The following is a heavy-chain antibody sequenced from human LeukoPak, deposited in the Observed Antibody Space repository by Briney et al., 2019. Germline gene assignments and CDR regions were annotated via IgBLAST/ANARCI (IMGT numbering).Heavy chain of an antibody. CDR1: GFTFDDYG. J-gene: IGHJ3*02. CDR3: ARVSSSHLLAGLDI. D-gene: IGHD2-2*01. V-gene: IGHV3-20*04. CDR2: IHWNGGSM. Sequence: PGGSLRLSCAASGFTFDDYGMSWVRQAPGKGLEWVSGIHWNGGSMGYGDSVKGRFTISRDNAKNSLYLQMNSLSAEDTALYYCARVSSSHLLAGLDIWGQGTMVTVSS.